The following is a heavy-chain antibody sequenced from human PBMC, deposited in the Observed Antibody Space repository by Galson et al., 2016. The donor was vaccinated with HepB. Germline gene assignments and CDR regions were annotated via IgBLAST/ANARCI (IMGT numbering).Heavy chain of an antibody. V-gene: IGHV4-39*01. D-gene: IGHD2-2*01. Sequence: ETLSLTCTVSGGSISSSSYSWGWIRQPPGKGLEWIGSIYYGGSTYYNPSLKSRVTISVDTSKNQLSLSSRTAADTAVYYCARVYHCSSTSCYHYYGMDVWGQGTTVTVSS. CDR2: IYYGGST. J-gene: IGHJ6*02. CDR3: ARVYHCSSTSCYHYYGMDV. CDR1: GGSISSSSYS.